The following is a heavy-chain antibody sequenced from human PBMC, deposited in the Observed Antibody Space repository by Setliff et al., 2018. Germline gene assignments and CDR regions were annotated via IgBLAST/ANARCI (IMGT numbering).Heavy chain of an antibody. CDR2: VYYSGNT. D-gene: IGHD3-22*01. CDR1: GGSFSGYY. J-gene: IGHJ4*02. CDR3: ARYDSSGYSENYYFDY. Sequence: SETLSLTCAVYGGSFSGYYWSWIRQPPGKRMEWIGCVYYSGNTYYSPSLKSRVTMFVDTSKNQFSLMLYSVTAADTAIHYCARYDSSGYSENYYFDYWGQGTLVTVSS. V-gene: IGHV4-34*10.